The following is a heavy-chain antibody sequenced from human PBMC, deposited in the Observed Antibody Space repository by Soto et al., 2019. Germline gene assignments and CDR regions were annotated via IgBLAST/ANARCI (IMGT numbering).Heavy chain of an antibody. D-gene: IGHD2-2*01. CDR3: ARGRHHQGMDV. J-gene: IGHJ6*02. V-gene: IGHV3-33*01. CDR2: IWYDGSNK. CDR1: GFTFSSYG. Sequence: GGSLRLSCAASGFTFSSYGMHWVRQAPGKGLEWVAVIWYDGSNKYYADSVKGRFTISRDNSKNTLYLQMNSLRAGDTAVYYCARGRHHQGMDVWGQGTTVTVSS.